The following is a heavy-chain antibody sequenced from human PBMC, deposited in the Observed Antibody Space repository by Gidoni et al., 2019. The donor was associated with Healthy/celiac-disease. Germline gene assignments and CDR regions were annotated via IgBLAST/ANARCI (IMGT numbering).Heavy chain of an antibody. CDR2: ISYDGSNK. CDR3: AKGGFSFDY. V-gene: IGHV3-30*18. J-gene: IGHJ4*02. CDR1: GFTFSSYG. Sequence: QVQLVESVGGGVRPGRSLRLSCAAAGFTFSSYGMHWVRQAPGKGLEWVAVISYDGSNKYYADSVKGRFTISRDNSKNTLYLQMNSLRAEDTAVYYCAKGGFSFDYWGQGTLVTVSS.